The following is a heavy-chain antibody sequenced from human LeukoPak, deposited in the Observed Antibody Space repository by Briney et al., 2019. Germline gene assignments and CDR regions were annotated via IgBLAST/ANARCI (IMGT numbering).Heavy chain of an antibody. J-gene: IGHJ4*02. V-gene: IGHV3-30*02. Sequence: GGSLRLSCAASGFTFSRSVMHWVRQTPGKGLEWLAFIPFDGTNENCADSVKGRFTISRDNSKNTLYLQMNSPRADDTAIYYCAKDGTNYEFDYWGQGTLVTVSA. CDR2: IPFDGTNE. CDR1: GFTFSRSV. CDR3: AKDGTNYEFDY. D-gene: IGHD4/OR15-4a*01.